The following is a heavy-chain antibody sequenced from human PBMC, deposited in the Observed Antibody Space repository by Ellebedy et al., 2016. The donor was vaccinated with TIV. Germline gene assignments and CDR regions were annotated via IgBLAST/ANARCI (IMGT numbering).Heavy chain of an antibody. Sequence: AASVKVSCKVSGYTLTELSMHWVRQAPGKGLEWMGGFDPEDDKTIYAQKFQGRVSMTRDTSTNTVYMYLSSLRSDDTAVYYCARDRLSGLGGGGVDVWGQGTTVTVSS. CDR2: FDPEDDKT. D-gene: IGHD3-10*01. CDR1: GYTLTELS. J-gene: IGHJ6*02. CDR3: ARDRLSGLGGGGVDV. V-gene: IGHV1-24*01.